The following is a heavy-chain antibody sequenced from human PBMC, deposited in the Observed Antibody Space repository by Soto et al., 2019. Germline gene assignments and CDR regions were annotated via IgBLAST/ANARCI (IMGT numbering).Heavy chain of an antibody. J-gene: IGHJ4*02. CDR1: GDSITSYY. Sequence: SETLSLTCTVPGDSITSYYWSWIRQSPGKGLEWIGYVYHSGSTTYNPSLRSRVTISVDTSKNQLSLKLSSVTAADTAVYYCARHVNRGAIFDYWGQGTLVTVS. D-gene: IGHD3-3*01. V-gene: IGHV4-59*08. CDR3: ARHVNRGAIFDY. CDR2: VYHSGST.